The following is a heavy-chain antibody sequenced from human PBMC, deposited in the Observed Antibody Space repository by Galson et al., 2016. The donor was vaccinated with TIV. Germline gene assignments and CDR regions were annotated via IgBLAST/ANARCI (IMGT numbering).Heavy chain of an antibody. CDR2: INPNTGGT. CDR1: GYTFSAYY. V-gene: IGHV1-2*02. J-gene: IGHJ6*02. Sequence: SVKVSCKASGYTFSAYYVHWVRQAPGQGLEWMGWINPNTGGTNYAQKFQGRVSMTRDKSISTAYMELTRLKSDDTALYYCARDGSYGLDVWGQGTTVTVSS. CDR3: ARDGSYGLDV.